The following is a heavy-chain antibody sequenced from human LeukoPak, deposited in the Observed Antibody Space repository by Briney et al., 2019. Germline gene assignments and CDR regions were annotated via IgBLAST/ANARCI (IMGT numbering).Heavy chain of an antibody. CDR2: ISGSGAAT. Sequence: QPGGSLRLSCAASGFTFSSYAMSWVRQAPGKGLEWLSLISGSGAATYYADSVKGRFSISRDNSKNTLYLQINSLSAEDTAIYYCAKDDAVGGGYLDYWGQGTLVTVSS. V-gene: IGHV3-23*01. J-gene: IGHJ4*02. CDR1: GFTFSSYA. D-gene: IGHD2-2*01. CDR3: AKDDAVGGGYLDY.